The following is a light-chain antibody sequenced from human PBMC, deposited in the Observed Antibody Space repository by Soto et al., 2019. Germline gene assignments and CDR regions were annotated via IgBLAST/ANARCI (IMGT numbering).Light chain of an antibody. J-gene: IGLJ2*01. CDR1: SSNIGAGYD. CDR2: GNS. Sequence: QPVLTQPPSVSGAPGQRVTISCTGSSSNIGAGYDVHWYQQLPGTAPKLLIYGNSNRPSGVPDRFSGSKSGTSASLAITGLLAEDEADYYCQSYDSSLSAHVVFGGGTKLTVL. V-gene: IGLV1-40*01. CDR3: QSYDSSLSAHVV.